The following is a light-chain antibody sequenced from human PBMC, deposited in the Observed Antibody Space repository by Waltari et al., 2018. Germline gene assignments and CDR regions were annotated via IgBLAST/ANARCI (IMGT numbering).Light chain of an antibody. V-gene: IGLV2-14*01. CDR2: DVS. CDR1: SSDVGRNNF. Sequence: QSALTQPASVSGSPGQSITISCTGSSSDVGRNNFVSWYQQYSGKAPKLIIYDVSKRPSGVSNRFSGLQAEDEADYYCSSYTGITWVLGGGTKLTVL. CDR3: SSYTGITWV. J-gene: IGLJ3*02.